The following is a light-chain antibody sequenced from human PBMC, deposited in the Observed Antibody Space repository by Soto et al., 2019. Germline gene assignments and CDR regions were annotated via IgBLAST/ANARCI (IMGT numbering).Light chain of an antibody. CDR1: QSVGTN. CDR2: ATS. J-gene: IGKJ3*01. V-gene: IGKV3D-15*01. Sequence: IVMTQSPATLSVSPGEPATLSCRASQSVGTNLALYQQKPGQPPRLLIYATSTRVTGVPVRFSGGGSGTDFTLTISSLQSEDFAVYYCQQYNKWPPDYTFGPGTKVDIK. CDR3: QQYNKWPPDYT.